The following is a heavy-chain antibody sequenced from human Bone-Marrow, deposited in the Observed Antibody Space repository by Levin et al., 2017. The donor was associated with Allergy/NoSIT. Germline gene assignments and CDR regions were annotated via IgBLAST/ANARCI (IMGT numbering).Heavy chain of an antibody. D-gene: IGHD1-1*01. CDR1: RITFSTYA. Sequence: PGESLKISCAASRITFSTYAMHWVRQAPGRGLEWVSLISNDGNKKYYSDSVKARFTISRDNSGATLYLQMNSLRAEDSAVYYCVKGAPKYNYYLYYGLDVWGQGTTVTVSS. J-gene: IGHJ6*02. V-gene: IGHV3-30*18. CDR3: VKGAPKYNYYLYYGLDV. CDR2: ISNDGNKK.